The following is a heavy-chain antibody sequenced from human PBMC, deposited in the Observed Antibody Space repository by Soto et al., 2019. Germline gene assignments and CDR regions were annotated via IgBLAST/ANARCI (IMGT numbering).Heavy chain of an antibody. CDR2: IRSKANSYAT. J-gene: IGHJ6*02. CDR1: GFTFSGSA. CDR3: TSFRGYSYGYPDYYGMDV. D-gene: IGHD5-18*01. V-gene: IGHV3-73*01. Sequence: GGSLRLSCAASGFTFSGSAMHWVRQASGKGLEWVGRIRSKANSYATAYAASVKGRFTISRDDSKNTAYLQMNSLKTEDTAVYYCTSFRGYSYGYPDYYGMDVWGQGTTVTVSS.